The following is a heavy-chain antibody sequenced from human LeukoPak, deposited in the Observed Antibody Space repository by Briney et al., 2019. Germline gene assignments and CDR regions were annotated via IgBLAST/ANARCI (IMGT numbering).Heavy chain of an antibody. V-gene: IGHV3-48*03. J-gene: IGHJ3*02. D-gene: IGHD6-6*01. CDR3: ARGPSIAARYDAFDI. Sequence: GGSLRLSCTASGFTFSSHELNWVRQAPGKGLEWVSYISSGGGTIYYADSVKGRFTISRDNAKNSLYLQVISLRAEDTAVYYCARGPSIAARYDAFDIWGQGTMVTVSS. CDR1: GFTFSSHE. CDR2: ISSGGGTI.